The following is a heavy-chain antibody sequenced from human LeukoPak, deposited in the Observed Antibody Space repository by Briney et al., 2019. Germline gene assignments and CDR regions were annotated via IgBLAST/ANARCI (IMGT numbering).Heavy chain of an antibody. J-gene: IGHJ4*02. D-gene: IGHD2-15*01. CDR3: ARAIQFGGYFDY. CDR1: GFTFINYA. Sequence: GGSLRLSCAASGFTFINYAMSWVRQAPGKGLEWVSGISSSGGTIYYADSVKGRFTISRDNSKNTLYLQMNSLRAEDTAVYYCARAIQFGGYFDYWGQGTLVTVST. CDR2: ISSSGGTI. V-gene: IGHV3-23*01.